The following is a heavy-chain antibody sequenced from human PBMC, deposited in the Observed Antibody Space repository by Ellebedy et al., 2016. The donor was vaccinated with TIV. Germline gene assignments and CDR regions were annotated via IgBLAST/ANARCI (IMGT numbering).Heavy chain of an antibody. CDR1: GFTFRSYS. J-gene: IGHJ4*02. CDR2: ISSSSSYM. CDR3: ATDKGAITTTLYFDY. D-gene: IGHD1-1*01. Sequence: GGSLRLSCAASGFTFRSYSMNWVRQAPGRGLEWVSSISSSSSYMYYADSVKGRLTVSRDNAKNSLYLQMNSLRAEDTAVYSCATDKGAITTTLYFDYWGQGTLVTVSS. V-gene: IGHV3-21*01.